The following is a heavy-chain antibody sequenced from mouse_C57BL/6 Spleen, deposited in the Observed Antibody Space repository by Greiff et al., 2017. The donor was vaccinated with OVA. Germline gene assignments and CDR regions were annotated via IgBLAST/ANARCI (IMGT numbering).Heavy chain of an antibody. Sequence: QVQLQQPGAELVRPGSSVKLSCKASGYTFTSYWMDWVKQRPGQGLEWIGNIYPSDSETHYNQKFKDTATLTVDKSSSTAYMQLSSLTSEDSAVYYCASSAPYYYGSSYWYFDVWGTGTTVTVSS. D-gene: IGHD1-1*01. J-gene: IGHJ1*03. V-gene: IGHV1-61*01. CDR3: ASSAPYYYGSSYWYFDV. CDR2: IYPSDSET. CDR1: GYTFTSYW.